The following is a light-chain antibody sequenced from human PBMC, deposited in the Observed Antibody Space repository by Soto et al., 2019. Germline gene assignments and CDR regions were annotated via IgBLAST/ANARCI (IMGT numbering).Light chain of an antibody. CDR3: QQYYTYPWT. V-gene: IGKV1-5*03. CDR1: QSISSW. J-gene: IGKJ1*01. Sequence: DIQMTQSPSTLSASVGDRVTITCRASQSISSWLAWYQQKPGKAPKLLIYKTSNLESGVPSRFSGSGSGTEFTLTISSLQPDDFATYYCQQYYTYPWTFGQGTKVEIK. CDR2: KTS.